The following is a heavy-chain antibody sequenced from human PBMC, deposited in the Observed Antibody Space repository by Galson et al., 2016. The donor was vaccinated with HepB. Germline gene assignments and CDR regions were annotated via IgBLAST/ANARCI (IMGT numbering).Heavy chain of an antibody. Sequence: SLRLSCAASGFNFSTYAMHWVRQAPGKGLEWVSVIWYDGSDEKYGDSVEGRFTASRDNSKNTLYLQMDSLRAEDTAVYYCARAHCSSTGCRTNLDYWGQGTLVIVSS. CDR1: GFNFSTYA. CDR2: IWYDGSDE. D-gene: IGHD2-2*01. J-gene: IGHJ4*02. CDR3: ARAHCSSTGCRTNLDY. V-gene: IGHV3-33*01.